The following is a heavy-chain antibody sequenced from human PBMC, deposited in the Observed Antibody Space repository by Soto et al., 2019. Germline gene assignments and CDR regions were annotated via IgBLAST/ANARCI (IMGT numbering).Heavy chain of an antibody. CDR1: GYTFTGYY. V-gene: IGHV1-2*02. Sequence: ASVKVSCKASGYTFTGYYMHWVRQAPGQGLEWMGWINPNSGGTNYAQKFQGRVTMTRDTSISAAYMELSSLRAEDTALYYCARGHHSMDVWGQGATVTVSS. CDR2: INPNSGGT. J-gene: IGHJ6*02. CDR3: ARGHHSMDV.